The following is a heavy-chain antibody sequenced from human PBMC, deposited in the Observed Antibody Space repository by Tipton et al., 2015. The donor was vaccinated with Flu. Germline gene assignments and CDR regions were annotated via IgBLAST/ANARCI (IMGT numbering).Heavy chain of an antibody. CDR2: IYPGDSDT. V-gene: IGHV5-51*01. J-gene: IGHJ4*02. CDR3: ARICSSTSCYTDFFDY. D-gene: IGHD2-2*02. CDR1: GYSFTSYW. Sequence: QLVQSGAEVKKPGESLKISCKGSGYSFTSYWIGWVRQMPGKGLEWMGIIYPGDSDTRYSPSFQGQVTTSADKSISTAYLQWSSLKASDTAMYYCARICSSTSCYTDFFDYWGQGTLVTVSS.